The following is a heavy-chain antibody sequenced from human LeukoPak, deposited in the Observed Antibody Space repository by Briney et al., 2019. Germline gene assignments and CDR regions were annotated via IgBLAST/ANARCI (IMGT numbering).Heavy chain of an antibody. D-gene: IGHD3-10*01. CDR2: ISYDGSNK. V-gene: IGHV3-30*18. CDR3: AKDLKYGPGSYYPGNYYYGMDV. CDR1: GFTFSSYG. Sequence: GGSLRLSCAASGFTFSSYGMHWVRQAPGKGLEWVAVISYDGSNKYYADSVKGRFTISRDNSKNTLYLQMNSLRAEDTAVYYCAKDLKYGPGSYYPGNYYYGMDVWGQGTTVTVSS. J-gene: IGHJ6*02.